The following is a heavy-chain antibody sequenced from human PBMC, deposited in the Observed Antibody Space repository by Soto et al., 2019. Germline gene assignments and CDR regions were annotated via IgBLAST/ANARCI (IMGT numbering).Heavy chain of an antibody. CDR1: GGSISSSRCH. Sequence: SETLSLTCTVSGGSISSSRCHWGWLRQPPGKGLEWIASIKYSGTTFYNPSLKSRVTLSVDTSKNQFALKLSSVTAAETAVYYCASYGITRSYYRAFHIRGPGTMGT. D-gene: IGHD1-26*01. CDR3: ASYGITRSYYRAFHI. V-gene: IGHV4-39*01. CDR2: IKYSGTT. J-gene: IGHJ4*03.